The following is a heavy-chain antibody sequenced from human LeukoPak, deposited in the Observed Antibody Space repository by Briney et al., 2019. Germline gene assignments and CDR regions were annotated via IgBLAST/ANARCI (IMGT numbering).Heavy chain of an antibody. V-gene: IGHV3-23*01. CDR2: INSSGGST. D-gene: IGHD2-15*01. CDR3: AKGYCSGGSCYSGLFDY. Sequence: GGSLRPSCAASGFIFSSYAMSWVRQAPGKGLEWVSAINSSGGSTYYADSVKGRFTISRDNSKNTLYLQMNSLRAEDTAVYYCAKGYCSGGSCYSGLFDYWGQGTLVTVSS. J-gene: IGHJ4*02. CDR1: GFIFSSYA.